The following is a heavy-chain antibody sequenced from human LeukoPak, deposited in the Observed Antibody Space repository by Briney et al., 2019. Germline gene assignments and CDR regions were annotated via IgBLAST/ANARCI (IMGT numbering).Heavy chain of an antibody. V-gene: IGHV3-7*01. CDR2: IKQVGRDK. D-gene: IGHD1-26*01. Sequence: GGSRRPSCAASGFTFSRYRMSWVRQPPGRGREWVANIKQVGRDKYYVDFVKGRFTISRDNAKNSLYLQMTSLRAEYTSVYYCARSFLLGAGGSHKYEPLAYFDYWGQGTLVTVSS. CDR3: ARSFLLGAGGSHKYEPLAYFDY. J-gene: IGHJ4*02. CDR1: GFTFSRYR.